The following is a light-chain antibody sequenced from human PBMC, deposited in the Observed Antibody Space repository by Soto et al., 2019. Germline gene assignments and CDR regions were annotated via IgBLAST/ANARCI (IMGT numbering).Light chain of an antibody. CDR1: QGISSA. V-gene: IGKV1D-13*01. J-gene: IGKJ4*01. CDR2: DAS. Sequence: AIQLTQSPSSLSESVGDRVTITCRASQGISSALAWYQQKPGKAPNLLIYDASSLESGVPSRFSGSGSGTDFTLTISSLQPEDFATYYCQQFNNYPLTFGGGTKVEIK. CDR3: QQFNNYPLT.